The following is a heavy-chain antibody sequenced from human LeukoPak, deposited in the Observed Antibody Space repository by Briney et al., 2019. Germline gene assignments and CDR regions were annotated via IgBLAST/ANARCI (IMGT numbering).Heavy chain of an antibody. D-gene: IGHD3-22*01. CDR1: GGSFSGYY. CDR3: ARRPRYYSSGYYGLFDY. J-gene: IGHJ4*02. V-gene: IGHV4-34*01. CDR2: INHSGST. Sequence: SETLSLTCAVYGGSFSGYYWSWIRQPPGKGLEWIGEINHSGSTNYNPSPKSRVTISVDTSKNQSSLKLSSVTAADTAVYYCARRPRYYSSGYYGLFDYWGQGTLVTVSS.